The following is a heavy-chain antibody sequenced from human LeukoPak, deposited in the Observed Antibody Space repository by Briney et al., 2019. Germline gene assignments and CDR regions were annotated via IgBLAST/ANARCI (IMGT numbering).Heavy chain of an antibody. D-gene: IGHD3-10*01. J-gene: IGHJ5*02. Sequence: GESLKISCKGSGYSFTSYWIGWVRQMPGKGLEWMGIIYPGDSDTRYSPSFQGQVTISADKSISTAYLQWSSLKASDTAMYYCARPIWFGESRNWFDPWGQGTLVTVSS. CDR3: ARPIWFGESRNWFDP. V-gene: IGHV5-51*01. CDR2: IYPGDSDT. CDR1: GYSFTSYW.